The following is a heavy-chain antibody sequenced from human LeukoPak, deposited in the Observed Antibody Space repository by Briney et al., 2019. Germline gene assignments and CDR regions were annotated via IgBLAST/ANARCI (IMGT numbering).Heavy chain of an antibody. CDR3: ARGGTYYPLDGFDM. CDR2: IWYDGSNE. J-gene: IGHJ3*02. V-gene: IGHV3-33*01. D-gene: IGHD1-26*01. Sequence: PGGSLRLSCAASGFTFRTYGMHWVRQAPGKGLEWVAVIWYDGSNEDYADSVKGRFTISRDNSMNTVYLQMNSLRAEDTAVYYCARGGTYYPLDGFDMWGQGTMVTVSS. CDR1: GFTFRTYG.